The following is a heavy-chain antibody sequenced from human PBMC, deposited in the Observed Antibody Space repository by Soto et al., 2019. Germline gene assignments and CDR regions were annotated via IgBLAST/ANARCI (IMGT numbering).Heavy chain of an antibody. D-gene: IGHD3-10*01. CDR2: VNPIVSMS. CDR3: ASSYGSGYRAFDY. Sequence: QVQLVQSGAEVKRPGSSVKVSCKASGDTFNFYSINWVRQAPGLGLEGMGRVNPIVSMSNYAQKFQGRVTXTXEXXTSTAYMELSSVRSEDTAMYYCASSYGSGYRAFDYWGQGALVTVSS. V-gene: IGHV1-69*02. CDR1: GDTFNFYS. J-gene: IGHJ4*02.